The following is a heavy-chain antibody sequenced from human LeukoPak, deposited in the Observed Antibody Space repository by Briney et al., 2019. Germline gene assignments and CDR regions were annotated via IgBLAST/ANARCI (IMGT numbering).Heavy chain of an antibody. D-gene: IGHD3-10*01. CDR1: GFTFSSNA. J-gene: IGHJ4*02. Sequence: GGSLRLSCAASGFTFSSNAMHWVRQSPGKGLEWVAFISDDGSRQHYADSVKGRFTISRDNSKNTLNLQMNSLRAEDTAVYYCVKDRTGTYTLDYWGQGTLVTVSS. CDR3: VKDRTGTYTLDY. V-gene: IGHV3-30-3*01. CDR2: ISDDGSRQ.